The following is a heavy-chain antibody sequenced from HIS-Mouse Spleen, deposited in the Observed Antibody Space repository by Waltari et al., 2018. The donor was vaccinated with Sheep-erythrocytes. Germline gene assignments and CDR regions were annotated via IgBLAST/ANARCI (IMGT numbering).Heavy chain of an antibody. CDR2: ISYVVSNK. Sequence: VQPGRSLRLSCAASGFTFSSYAMHWVRQAPGKGLERVAVISYVVSNKYNDDSLKGRFTISRDNSKNTLNRQMNSLRADDTAVYYCARSDYYDRELGLGVYWGQGTLVTVSS. D-gene: IGHD3-22*01. V-gene: IGHV3-30*04. J-gene: IGHJ4*02. CDR3: ARSDYYDRELGLGVY. CDR1: GFTFSSYA.